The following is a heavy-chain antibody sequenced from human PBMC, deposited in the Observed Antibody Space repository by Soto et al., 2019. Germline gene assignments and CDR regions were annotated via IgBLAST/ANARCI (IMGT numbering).Heavy chain of an antibody. V-gene: IGHV3-23*01. D-gene: IGHD1-26*01. J-gene: IGHJ4*02. CDR1: EFSITSFA. Sequence: VSLRLSYVASEFSITSFAMSWVRQAPGKGLEWASAISASGGSTYADSVKGRFTISRDNSKNTLYLQMNSLRVEDTAVYYCAKVLSSGSYSGALEYWGQGALVTVSS. CDR2: ISASGGST. CDR3: AKVLSSGSYSGALEY.